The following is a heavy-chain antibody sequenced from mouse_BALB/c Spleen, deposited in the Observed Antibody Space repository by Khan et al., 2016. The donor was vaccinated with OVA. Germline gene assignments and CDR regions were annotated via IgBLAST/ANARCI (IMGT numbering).Heavy chain of an antibody. J-gene: IGHJ3*01. CDR2: ISSVAYSI. V-gene: IGHV5-15*02. CDR3: VRGGFAY. Sequence: EVELVESGGGLVQPGGSRKLSCAASGFTFIDYGMAWVRQTPGKGPEWIAFISSVAYSIYYADPVTGRFTISRENAKNTLYLEMSSLRSDDTAMYYCVRGGFAYWGQGTLVTVTA. CDR1: GFTFIDYG.